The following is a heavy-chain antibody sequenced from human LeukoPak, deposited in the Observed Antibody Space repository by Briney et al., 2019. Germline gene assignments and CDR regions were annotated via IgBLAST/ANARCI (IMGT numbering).Heavy chain of an antibody. D-gene: IGHD5-24*01. Sequence: ASVKVSCKASGGTFSSYAISWVRQAPGQGLEWMGGIIPIFGTANYAQKFQGRVTITTDESTSTAYMELSSLRSEDTAVYYCARDWEERDHDYYHYYMDVWGKGTTVTVSS. CDR3: ARDWEERDHDYYHYYMDV. CDR1: GGTFSSYA. J-gene: IGHJ6*03. V-gene: IGHV1-69*05. CDR2: IIPIFGTA.